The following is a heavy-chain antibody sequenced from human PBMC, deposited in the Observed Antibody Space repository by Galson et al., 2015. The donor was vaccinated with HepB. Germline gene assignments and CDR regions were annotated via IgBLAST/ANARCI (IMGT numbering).Heavy chain of an antibody. CDR3: AREPKHIVVVSAFDI. Sequence: SLRLSCAASGFTFSSYGMHWVRQAPGKGLEWVAVIWYDGSNKYYADSVKGRFTISRDNSKNTLYLQMNSLRAEDTAVYYCAREPKHIVVVSAFDIWGQGTMVTVSS. D-gene: IGHD2-21*01. CDR2: IWYDGSNK. J-gene: IGHJ3*02. V-gene: IGHV3-33*08. CDR1: GFTFSSYG.